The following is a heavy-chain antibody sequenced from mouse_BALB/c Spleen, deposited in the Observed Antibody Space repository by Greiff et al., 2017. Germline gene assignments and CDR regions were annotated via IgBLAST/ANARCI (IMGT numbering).Heavy chain of an antibody. D-gene: IGHD2-4*01. V-gene: IGHV5-4*02. J-gene: IGHJ3*01. Sequence: EVQLVESGGGLVKPGGSLKLSCAASGFTFSDYYMYWVRQTPEKRLEWVATISDGGSYTYYPDSVKGRFTISRDNAKNNLYLQMSSLKSEDTAMYYCARGVYYDYEGFAYWGQGTLVTVSA. CDR3: ARGVYYDYEGFAY. CDR2: ISDGGSYT. CDR1: GFTFSDYY.